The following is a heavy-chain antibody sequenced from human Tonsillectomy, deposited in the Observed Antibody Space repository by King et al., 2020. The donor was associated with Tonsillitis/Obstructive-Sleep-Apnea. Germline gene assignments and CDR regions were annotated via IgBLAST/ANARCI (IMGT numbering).Heavy chain of an antibody. CDR3: ARDTSPYSSGWSDALDI. Sequence: VQLVESGGGLVQPGGSLRLSCAASGFTFSSYWMMWVRQAPGKGREWGANIKQDGSEKNYVDFVKGRFTVSRDNAKNSLFLQMNSLRAEGKAVYYCARDTSPYSSGWSDALDIWGQGTMVTVSS. J-gene: IGHJ3*02. V-gene: IGHV3-7*04. CDR2: IKQDGSEK. CDR1: GFTFSSYW. D-gene: IGHD6-19*01.